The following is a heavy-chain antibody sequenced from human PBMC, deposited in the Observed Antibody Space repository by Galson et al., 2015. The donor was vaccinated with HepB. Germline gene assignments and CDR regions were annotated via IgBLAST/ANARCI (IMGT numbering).Heavy chain of an antibody. D-gene: IGHD5-12*01. CDR2: ISRSSSTI. J-gene: IGHJ4*02. CDR3: ARAGIVATRPPTRPYYFDY. Sequence: SLRLSCAASGFTFSSYSLNWVRQAPGKGLEWVSYISRSSSTIYYADSVKGRFTISRDNAKNSLYLQMNSLRDEDTGVYYCARAGIVATRPPTRPYYFDYWGQGTLVTVSS. V-gene: IGHV3-48*02. CDR1: GFTFSSYS.